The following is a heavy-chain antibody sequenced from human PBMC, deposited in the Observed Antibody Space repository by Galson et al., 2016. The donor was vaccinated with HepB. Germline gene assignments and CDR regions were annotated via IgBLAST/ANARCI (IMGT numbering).Heavy chain of an antibody. Sequence: SLRLSCAAPGFTFRNYGMHWVRQAPGKGPEWVATIKADGTVKNYADSVRGRFTISRDNARNSLHLQVDSLRAEDTAVYYCAWDNYERGPLESWGQGTLVTVSS. V-gene: IGHV3-7*04. J-gene: IGHJ4*02. CDR2: IKADGTVK. CDR3: AWDNYERGPLES. CDR1: GFTFRNYG. D-gene: IGHD3-16*01.